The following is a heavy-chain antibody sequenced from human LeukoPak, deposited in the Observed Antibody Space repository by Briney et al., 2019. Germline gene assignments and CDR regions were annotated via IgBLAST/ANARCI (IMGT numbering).Heavy chain of an antibody. CDR1: GFTFSSYA. D-gene: IGHD6-19*01. J-gene: IGHJ4*02. CDR2: ISGSGGST. CDR3: AKSYWRAVAGTTGHY. Sequence: GGSLRLSCAASGFTFSSYAMSWVRQAPGKGLEWVSAISGSGGSTYYADSVKGRFTISRDNSKNTLYLQMNSLRAEDTAVYYCAKSYWRAVAGTTGHYWGQGTLVTVSS. V-gene: IGHV3-23*01.